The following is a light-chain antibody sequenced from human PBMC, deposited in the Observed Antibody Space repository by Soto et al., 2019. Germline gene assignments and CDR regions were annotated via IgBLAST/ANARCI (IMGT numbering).Light chain of an antibody. CDR3: HHSYSTPRT. J-gene: IGKJ1*01. CDR1: QSISSY. CDR2: AAS. V-gene: IGKV1-39*01. Sequence: DIQMTQSPSSLSASVGDSVTITCRASQSISSYLNWYQQKPRKAPKLLTYAASRLHSGLASRFSCRGSGTDFTLTSSCLQPEDVSTYDCHHSYSTPRTFGQAATVEIK.